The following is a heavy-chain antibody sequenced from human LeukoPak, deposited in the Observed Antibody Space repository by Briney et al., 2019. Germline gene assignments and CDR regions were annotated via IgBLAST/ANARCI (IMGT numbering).Heavy chain of an antibody. Sequence: GGSLRLSCAASGFTPSSYSMNWVCQAPGKGLEWGLKISSGSGTIYYADSVKGRFTISRDNAKNSLYLHMNSLRAEDTAVYYCAKGYYYASDGYYQHFDYWGQGTLVTVSS. D-gene: IGHD3-22*01. CDR3: AKGYYYASDGYYQHFDY. V-gene: IGHV3-48*01. CDR1: GFTPSSYS. J-gene: IGHJ4*02. CDR2: ISSGSGTI.